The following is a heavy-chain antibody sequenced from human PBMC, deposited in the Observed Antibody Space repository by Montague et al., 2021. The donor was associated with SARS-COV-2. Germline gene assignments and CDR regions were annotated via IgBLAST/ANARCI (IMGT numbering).Heavy chain of an antibody. CDR1: GYSISGGSY. CDR3: ATFAVVPFVYFDS. D-gene: IGHD2-21*01. CDR2: FYQSDR. Sequence: SETLSLTCNVSGYSISGGSYWGWIRQPPGKGLQWIGSFYQSDRYYNPSLKGRVTISVDTSKNQFSLKLKSVTAPDTAIYYCATFAVVPFVYFDSWSQGTLVTVSS. J-gene: IGHJ4*02. V-gene: IGHV4-38-2*02.